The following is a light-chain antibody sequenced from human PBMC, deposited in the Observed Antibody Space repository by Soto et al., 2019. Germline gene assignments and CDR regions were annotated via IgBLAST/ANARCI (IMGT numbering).Light chain of an antibody. CDR1: QSVSSN. CDR3: QHRSIWPVS. Sequence: EIVMTQSPATLSVSPGERATLSCRASQSVSSNLAWYQQKPGQAPSLLIYGASTRATGIPARFSGSGSETDFTLTISSLEPEDFGVYYCQHRSIWPVSFGQGTRLEIK. V-gene: IGKV3-11*01. CDR2: GAS. J-gene: IGKJ5*01.